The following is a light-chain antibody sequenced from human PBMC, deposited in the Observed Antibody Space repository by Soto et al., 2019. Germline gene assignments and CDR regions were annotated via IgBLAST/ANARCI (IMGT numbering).Light chain of an antibody. J-gene: IGKJ1*01. CDR2: AAS. CDR3: QQLSSYPVT. Sequence: IQLTQSPSSLSASVGDRVTITCRTSQDIGIYLAWYQQKPGKAPNLLIYAASSLQRGVPSRFSGSGSGTDFTLTSRRLQPEDFATYHCQQLSSYPVTFGQGTKVELK. V-gene: IGKV1-9*01. CDR1: QDIGIY.